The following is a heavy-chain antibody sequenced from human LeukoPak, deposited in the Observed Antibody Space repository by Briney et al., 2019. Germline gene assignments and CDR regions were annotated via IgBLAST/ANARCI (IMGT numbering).Heavy chain of an antibody. V-gene: IGHV1-8*01. CDR2: MNPNSWNT. CDR1: GYTFTSYD. J-gene: IGHJ4*02. Sequence: GASVKVSCKASGYTFTSYDINWVRQATGQGLEWMGWMNPNSWNTGYAQKFQGRVTKTTNTSISAAYMELSSLRSEDTAVYYCARVRPLRYFDWLLYRPFDYWGQGTLVTVSS. CDR3: ARVRPLRYFDWLLYRPFDY. D-gene: IGHD3-9*01.